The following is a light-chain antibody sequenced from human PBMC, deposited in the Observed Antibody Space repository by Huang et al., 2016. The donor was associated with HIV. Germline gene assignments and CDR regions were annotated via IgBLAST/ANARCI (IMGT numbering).Light chain of an antibody. CDR3: QQYGNSPPYT. CDR2: GTS. Sequence: EVVLTQSPGTLSLSPGERATLSCRASQTISSNYFAWYQQKPAQAPRLLVCGTSNRATGIPDRFSGSGCGTDCTLTISRLEPEDFAVYYCQQYGNSPPYTFGQGTTLDIK. CDR1: QTISSNY. J-gene: IGKJ2*01. V-gene: IGKV3-20*01.